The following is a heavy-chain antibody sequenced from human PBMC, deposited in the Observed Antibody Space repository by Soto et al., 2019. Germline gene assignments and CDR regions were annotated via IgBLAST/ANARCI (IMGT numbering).Heavy chain of an antibody. CDR2: INPSGGST. CDR1: GYTFTNFV. CDR3: AREGSSSPVLDY. V-gene: IGHV1-46*01. Sequence: ASVKVASKASGYTFTNFVISWVRQAPGQGLEWMGIINPSGGSTSYAQKFQGRVTMTRDTSTSTVYMELSSLRSEDTAVYYRAREGSSSPVLDYWGQGTLVTVPS. D-gene: IGHD6-6*01. J-gene: IGHJ4*02.